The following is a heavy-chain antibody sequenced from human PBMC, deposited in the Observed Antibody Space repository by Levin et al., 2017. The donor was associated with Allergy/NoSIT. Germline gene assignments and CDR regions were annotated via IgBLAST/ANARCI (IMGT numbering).Heavy chain of an antibody. V-gene: IGHV3-23*01. CDR3: AKLGRSTGIVGAARRDYYYGMDV. J-gene: IGHJ6*02. D-gene: IGHD1-26*01. CDR2: ISGSGGST. CDR1: GFTFSSYA. Sequence: PGGSLRLSCAASGFTFSSYAMSWVRQAPGKGLEWVSAISGSGGSTYYADSVKGRFTISRDNSKNTLYLQMNSLRAEDTAVYYCAKLGRSTGIVGAARRDYYYGMDVWGQGTTVTVSS.